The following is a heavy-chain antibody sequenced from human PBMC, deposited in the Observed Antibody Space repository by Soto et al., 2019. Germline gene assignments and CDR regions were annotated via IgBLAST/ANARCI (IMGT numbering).Heavy chain of an antibody. V-gene: IGHV1-18*01. D-gene: IGHD4-17*01. Sequence: QVQRVQSGAEVKKPGASVKVSCKASGYTFTGYSVGWVRQAPGQGLEWMGWISAYSGDTYYTQRFQDRLTMTTDASTSTAYMELRSLRSDDTAVYYCARPSGSYGDYAWSLKYWGQGTLVTVSS. CDR1: GYTFTGYS. CDR3: ARPSGSYGDYAWSLKY. CDR2: ISAYSGDT. J-gene: IGHJ4*02.